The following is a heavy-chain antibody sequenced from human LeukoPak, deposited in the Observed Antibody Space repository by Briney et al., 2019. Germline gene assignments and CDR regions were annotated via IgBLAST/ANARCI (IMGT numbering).Heavy chain of an antibody. CDR1: GYSFTNYW. D-gene: IGHD4-11*01. J-gene: IGHJ3*02. V-gene: IGHV5-51*01. CDR3: ARRRDYSDYSDAFDI. CDR2: IYPGDSDT. Sequence: GESLKISCKGSGYSFTNYWIGWVRQMPGKCLEWMGIIYPGDSDTRYSPSFQGQVTISADKSINTAYPQWSSLKASDTAIFYCARRRDYSDYSDAFDIWGRGTMVTVSS.